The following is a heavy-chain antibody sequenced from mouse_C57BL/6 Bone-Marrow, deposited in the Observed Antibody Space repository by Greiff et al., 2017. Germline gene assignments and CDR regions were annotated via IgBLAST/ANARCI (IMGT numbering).Heavy chain of an antibody. CDR1: GFTFSSYG. Sequence: EVKVVESGGDLVKPGGSLKLSCAASGFTFSSYGMSWVRQTPDKRLEWVATISSGGSYTYYPDSVKGRFTISRDNAKNTLYLQMSSLKSEDTAMYYCARHETGTRGYAMDYWGQGTSVTVSS. CDR3: ARHETGTRGYAMDY. D-gene: IGHD4-1*01. J-gene: IGHJ4*01. CDR2: ISSGGSYT. V-gene: IGHV5-6*01.